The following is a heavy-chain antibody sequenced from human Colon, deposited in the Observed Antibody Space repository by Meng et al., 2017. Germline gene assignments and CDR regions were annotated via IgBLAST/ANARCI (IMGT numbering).Heavy chain of an antibody. CDR1: AGSSSSYNW. CDR3: ARHGGWYFDY. D-gene: IGHD6-19*01. J-gene: IGHJ4*02. CDR2: IDLGGTP. V-gene: IGHV4-4*02. Sequence: HRPERGPGLCEPSGTLSLTCAVSAGSSSSYNWWGCVRQPPGKGLEWIGQIDLGGTPYYNPSLESRVIMSLDKSKNQLSLRLTSVAAADTAVYYCARHGGWYFDYWGQGALVTVSS.